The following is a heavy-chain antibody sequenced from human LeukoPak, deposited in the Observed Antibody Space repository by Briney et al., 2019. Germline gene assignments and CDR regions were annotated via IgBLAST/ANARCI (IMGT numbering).Heavy chain of an antibody. CDR1: GGSISSDY. CDR2: IYYSGST. V-gene: IGHV4-59*01. Sequence: PSETLSLTCSVSGGSISSDYWSWIRQPPGKGLEWIGYIYYSGSTNYNPSLNSRVTISVDTSKNQFSLKLSSVTAADTAVYYCARDQSGMDVWGQGTTVTVSS. CDR3: ARDQSGMDV. J-gene: IGHJ6*02.